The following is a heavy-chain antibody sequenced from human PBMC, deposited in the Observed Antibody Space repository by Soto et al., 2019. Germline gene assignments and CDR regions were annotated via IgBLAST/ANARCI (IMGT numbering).Heavy chain of an antibody. D-gene: IGHD6-19*01. CDR3: AKGGGSYTTGWYNDY. Sequence: QVQLQESGPGLVKPSETMSLTCTVSGVSLSNSYCSWARQPPGKGLEWIGHIWSSGSTNYNPSLRSRVTMSVDTSKKQVSLKLGSVTATDTAIYYCAKGGGSYTTGWYNDYWGQGTLVTVSS. CDR2: IWSSGST. J-gene: IGHJ4*02. CDR1: GVSLSNSY. V-gene: IGHV4-4*08.